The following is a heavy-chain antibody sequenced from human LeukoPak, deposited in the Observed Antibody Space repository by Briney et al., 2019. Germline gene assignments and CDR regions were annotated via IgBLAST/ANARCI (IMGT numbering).Heavy chain of an antibody. V-gene: IGHV4-34*01. CDR3: ARHRDRSYGDSFYYYMDV. J-gene: IGHJ6*03. D-gene: IGHD4-17*01. CDR1: GGSFSGYY. Sequence: PSETLSLTCAVYGGSFSGYYWSWIRQPPGKGLEWIGEINHSGSTNYNPSLKSRVTISVDTSKNQFSLKLSSVTAADTAVYYCARHRDRSYGDSFYYYMDVWGKGTTVTISS. CDR2: INHSGST.